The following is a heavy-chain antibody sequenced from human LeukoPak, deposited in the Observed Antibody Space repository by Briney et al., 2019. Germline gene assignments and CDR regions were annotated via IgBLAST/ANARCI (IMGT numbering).Heavy chain of an antibody. D-gene: IGHD3-22*01. V-gene: IGHV3-74*01. CDR2: INTDGSSK. J-gene: IGHJ3*02. CDR1: GLTFSNYW. Sequence: GGSLRLSCAASGLTFSNYWMNWVRQVPGKGLMWVSRINTDGSSKTYADSVKGRFTISRDNAKKTLYLQMNSLRAEDTAVYYCAGADYYDSSGYYAAGDAFDIWGQGTMVTVSS. CDR3: AGADYYDSSGYYAAGDAFDI.